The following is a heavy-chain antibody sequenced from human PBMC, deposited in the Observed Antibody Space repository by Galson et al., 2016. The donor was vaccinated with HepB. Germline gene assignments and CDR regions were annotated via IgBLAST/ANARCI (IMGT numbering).Heavy chain of an antibody. CDR2: TSFDGSDK. V-gene: IGHV3-30*04. CDR1: GFPFSSYA. J-gene: IGHJ4*02. Sequence: SLRLSCAASGFPFSSYAVHWVRQAPGKGLEWVAVTSFDGSDKYYTDSVKGRFTVSRDNSRNTLFLQMSSLRAEDTAVYYCARDTGWNDQFDYWVQGTLVTVSS. D-gene: IGHD1-1*01. CDR3: ARDTGWNDQFDY.